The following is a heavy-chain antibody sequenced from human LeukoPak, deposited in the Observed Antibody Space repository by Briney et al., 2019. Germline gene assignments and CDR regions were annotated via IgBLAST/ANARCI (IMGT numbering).Heavy chain of an antibody. Sequence: ASVNVSCKASGYTFTSYGISWVRQAPGQGLEWMGWINAYNGNTNYAQNFQGRVTMTTDTSTSTAYMELRSLRSDDTAVYYCARDELSYQVLWDLDPWGQGTLVTVSS. D-gene: IGHD2-2*01. CDR1: GYTFTSYG. J-gene: IGHJ5*02. V-gene: IGHV1-18*01. CDR3: ARDELSYQVLWDLDP. CDR2: INAYNGNT.